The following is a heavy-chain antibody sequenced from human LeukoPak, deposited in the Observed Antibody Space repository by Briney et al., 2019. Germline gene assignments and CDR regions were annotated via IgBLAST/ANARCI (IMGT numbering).Heavy chain of an antibody. CDR3: ARGGPLPDY. V-gene: IGHV3-30*04. CDR2: ISYDGNNK. CDR1: GFTFSSYV. J-gene: IGHJ4*02. Sequence: GGSLRLSCAAFGFTFSSYVMHWVRQAPGKGLEWVAVISYDGNNKYYADSVKGRFTISRDNSKNTLYLQMNSLRAEDTAVYYCARGGPLPDYWGQGTLVTVSS. D-gene: IGHD3-16*01.